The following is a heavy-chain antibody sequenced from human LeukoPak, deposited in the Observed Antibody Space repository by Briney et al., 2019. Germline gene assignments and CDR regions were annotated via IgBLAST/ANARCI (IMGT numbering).Heavy chain of an antibody. Sequence: GESLKISCKGSGYIFPTYWIGWVRQMPGKGLEWMGIIYPGDSDTRYSPSFQGHVTLSADKSIRTAYLQWSSLRASDTAMYCCAAARTARGYSSGGFDYWGQGTLVTVSS. J-gene: IGHJ4*02. CDR2: IYPGDSDT. CDR1: GYIFPTYW. CDR3: AAARTARGYSSGGFDY. D-gene: IGHD5-18*01. V-gene: IGHV5-51*01.